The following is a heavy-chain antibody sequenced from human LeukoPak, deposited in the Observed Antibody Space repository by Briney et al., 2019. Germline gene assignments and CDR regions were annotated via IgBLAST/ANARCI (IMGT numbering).Heavy chain of an antibody. CDR2: INSNSGGR. D-gene: IGHD3-16*01. CDR1: GYAFTGYY. Sequence: ASAKVSCKASGYAFTGYYMYWMRQAPGQGLEWMGWINSNSGGRNYAQNFQSRVSMTRETSISTDYMGLTRLRSDDSAVYYCARAKGGGHYTFDIWGQGTMVTVSS. J-gene: IGHJ3*02. V-gene: IGHV1-2*02. CDR3: ARAKGGGHYTFDI.